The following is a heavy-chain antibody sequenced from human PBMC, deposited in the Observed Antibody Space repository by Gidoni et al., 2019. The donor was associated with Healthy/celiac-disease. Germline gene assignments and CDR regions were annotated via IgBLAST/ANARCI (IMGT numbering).Heavy chain of an antibody. J-gene: IGHJ6*02. Sequence: EVQLVESGGGLVQPGRSLRLSCASSGFTFDDYAMHWVRQAPGKGLEWVSGISWNSGSIGYADSVKGRFTISRDNAKNSLYLQMNSLRAEDTALYYCAKDGLPRSTSCPYGMDVWGQGTTVTVSS. D-gene: IGHD2-2*01. CDR2: ISWNSGSI. V-gene: IGHV3-9*01. CDR3: AKDGLPRSTSCPYGMDV. CDR1: GFTFDDYA.